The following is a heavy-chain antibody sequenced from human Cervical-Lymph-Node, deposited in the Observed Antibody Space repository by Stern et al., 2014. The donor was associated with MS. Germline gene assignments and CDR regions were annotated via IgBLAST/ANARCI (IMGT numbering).Heavy chain of an antibody. V-gene: IGHV3-49*03. CDR2: IRSKASGGTT. D-gene: IGHD3-10*01. CDR1: GFTFGDYA. CDR3: TRGDSGSVY. J-gene: IGHJ4*02. Sequence: EVQLLESGGGLVQPGRSLRLSCTPSGFTFGDYAMNWFRQAPGKGLEWVGFIRSKASGGTTESAASVKDRFTISRDDSKSIAYLQMNSLKTEDTAVYYCTRGDSGSVYWGQGTLVTVSS.